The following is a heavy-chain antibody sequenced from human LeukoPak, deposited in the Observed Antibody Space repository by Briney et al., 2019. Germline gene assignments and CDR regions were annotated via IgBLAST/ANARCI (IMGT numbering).Heavy chain of an antibody. V-gene: IGHV3-11*04. D-gene: IGHD3-9*01. CDR2: ISRNSRTT. CDR3: ARDRMYYDILTGYYKTNGYYMDV. CDR1: GFTFSDYY. J-gene: IGHJ6*03. Sequence: PGGSLRLSCAASGFTFSDYYMSWIRQAPGEGLEWLSYISRNSRTTFYAESVKGRFTISRGNAKNSLYLQMNSLRAEDTAVYYCARDRMYYDILTGYYKTNGYYMDVWGKGTTVTVSS.